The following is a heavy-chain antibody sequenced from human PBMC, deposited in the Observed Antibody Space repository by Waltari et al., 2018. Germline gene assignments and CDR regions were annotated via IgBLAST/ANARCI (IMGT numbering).Heavy chain of an antibody. J-gene: IGHJ2*01. CDR1: GFFFSYYA. D-gene: IGHD7-27*01. Sequence: EGQLLESGGGLVQPGGSLRLSCASSGFFFSYYAMGWVRQTPGKGLEWVSTISGNGETTYYADSVKGRFTISRDSSKNTLYLQMSSLGAADTAMYYCAKEGPTNGDYWHFDLWGRGTLVAVSS. CDR2: ISGNGETT. CDR3: AKEGPTNGDYWHFDL. V-gene: IGHV3-23*01.